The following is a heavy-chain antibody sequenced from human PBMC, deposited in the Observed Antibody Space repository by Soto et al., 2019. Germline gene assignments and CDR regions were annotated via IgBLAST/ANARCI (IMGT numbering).Heavy chain of an antibody. CDR3: AREEYSSGTGYLQY. CDR1: GFTFSFYG. J-gene: IGHJ1*01. V-gene: IGHV3-33*01. D-gene: IGHD6-19*01. CDR2: IWYDGSNE. Sequence: QVQLVESGGGVVQPGRSLRLSCAASGFTFSFYGMHWVRQAPGKGLEWVAVIWYDGSNEYHADSVKGRFTISRDNSKNTLCLQMNSLRAEDSAVYYCAREEYSSGTGYLQYWGLGTLVTVSS.